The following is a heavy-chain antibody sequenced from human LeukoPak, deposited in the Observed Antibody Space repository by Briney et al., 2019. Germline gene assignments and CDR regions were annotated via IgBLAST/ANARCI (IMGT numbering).Heavy chain of an antibody. V-gene: IGHV3-23*01. CDR3: AKEYSGYDFDY. J-gene: IGHJ4*02. CDR2: TSGSGVNS. D-gene: IGHD5-12*01. Sequence: GGSLRLSCAASGFTLRSYDMSWVRQAPGKGLEWVAATSGSGVNSYYADSVRGRFTIPRDNSQNTLYLQMDSPRAEDTALYYCAKEYSGYDFDYWGQGTLVTVSS. CDR1: GFTLRSYD.